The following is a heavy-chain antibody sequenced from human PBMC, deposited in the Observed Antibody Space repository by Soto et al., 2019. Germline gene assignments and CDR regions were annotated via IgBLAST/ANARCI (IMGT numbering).Heavy chain of an antibody. CDR3: ARLEGLATISYYFDF. J-gene: IGHJ4*02. V-gene: IGHV4-39*01. CDR2: IYYRGNA. Sequence: LETLSLTCSVSDDSINSDKYYWGWIRQPPGKGLEWIGSIYYRGNAYYNPSLQTRVAISLDKSKSQFSLKLNSVTAADSAVYFCARLEGLATISYYFDFWGPGALVTVSS. D-gene: IGHD3-9*01. CDR1: DDSINSDKYY.